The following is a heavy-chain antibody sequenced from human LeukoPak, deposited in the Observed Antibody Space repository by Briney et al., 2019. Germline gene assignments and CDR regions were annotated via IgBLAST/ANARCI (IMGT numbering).Heavy chain of an antibody. CDR3: AREKTLGYCSGGSCYRFFDY. J-gene: IGHJ4*02. Sequence: PSETLSLTCAVYGGSFSGYYWSWIRQPPGKGLEWIGEINHSGSTNYNPSLKSRVTISVDTSKNQFSLKLSSVTAADTAVYYCAREKTLGYCSGGSCYRFFDYWGQGTLVTVSS. CDR1: GGSFSGYY. CDR2: INHSGST. D-gene: IGHD2-15*01. V-gene: IGHV4-34*09.